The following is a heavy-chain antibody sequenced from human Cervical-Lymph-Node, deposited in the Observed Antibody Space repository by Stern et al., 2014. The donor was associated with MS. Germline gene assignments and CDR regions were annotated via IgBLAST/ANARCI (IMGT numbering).Heavy chain of an antibody. Sequence: VQLEESGPGLVKPAQTLSLTCTVSGGSITSDLYYWNWVRQHPGQGLELIGYIFYSGSTSYNPSLKSRVTLSLDASKKQFSLKLTSVTAADTAFYYCARVYGSGWFATHWGQGTLVTVSS. CDR3: ARVYGSGWFATH. V-gene: IGHV4-31*03. CDR1: GGSITSDLYY. CDR2: IFYSGST. D-gene: IGHD6-19*01. J-gene: IGHJ4*02.